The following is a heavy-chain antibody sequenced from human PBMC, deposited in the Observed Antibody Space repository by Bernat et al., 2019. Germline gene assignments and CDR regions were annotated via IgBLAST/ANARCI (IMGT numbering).Heavy chain of an antibody. V-gene: IGHV3-23*01. CDR1: GFTFSSYA. D-gene: IGHD3-3*01. CDR2: ISGSGGST. Sequence: EVQLLESGGGLVQPGGSLRLSCAASGFTFSSYAMSWVRQAPGKGLEWVSAISGSGGSTYYADSVKGRFTISRDNSKNTLYLQMNSLRAEDTAVYYCARGFTIFGVVIAYFDYWGQGTLVTVSS. CDR3: ARGFTIFGVVIAYFDY. J-gene: IGHJ4*02.